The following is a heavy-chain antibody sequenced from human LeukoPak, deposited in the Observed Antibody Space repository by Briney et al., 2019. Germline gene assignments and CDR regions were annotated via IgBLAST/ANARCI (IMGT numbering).Heavy chain of an antibody. Sequence: SVKVSCKASGYTFNNYAINWVRQAPGQGLEWMGGIIPIFGTANYAQKFQGRVTITADESTSTAYMELSSLRSEDTAVYYCARNSDSGAGTPWGQGTLVTVSS. CDR2: IIPIFGTA. D-gene: IGHD6-19*01. V-gene: IGHV1-69*13. CDR3: ARNSDSGAGTP. J-gene: IGHJ5*02. CDR1: GYTFNNYA.